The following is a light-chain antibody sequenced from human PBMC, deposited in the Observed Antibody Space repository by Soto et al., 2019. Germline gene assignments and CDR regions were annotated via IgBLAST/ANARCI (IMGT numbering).Light chain of an antibody. Sequence: ILLTQSPSSLSASVGDRVTITCGASQGIDTSLAWYQQKPGKAPKLLIYAASNFQSGVPSRFSGSGSGTEFTLTISSLQPDDFATYYCQHYNSYSEAFGQGTKVDIK. CDR3: QHYNSYSEA. V-gene: IGKV1-9*01. J-gene: IGKJ1*01. CDR1: QGIDTS. CDR2: AAS.